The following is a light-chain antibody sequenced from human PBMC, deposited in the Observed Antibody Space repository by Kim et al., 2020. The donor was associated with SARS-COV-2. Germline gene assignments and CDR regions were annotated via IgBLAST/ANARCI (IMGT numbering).Light chain of an antibody. Sequence: DIQMTQSPSYVSASVGDRVSITCRASQGISTWLAWYQQKPGKAPKLLIYAAASLESGVPSRFSGRGSGTDFTLIIRSLQPEDCATYYCQQTNSFPRTFGQGTKVEIK. CDR2: AAA. CDR3: QQTNSFPRT. J-gene: IGKJ1*01. V-gene: IGKV1-12*01. CDR1: QGISTW.